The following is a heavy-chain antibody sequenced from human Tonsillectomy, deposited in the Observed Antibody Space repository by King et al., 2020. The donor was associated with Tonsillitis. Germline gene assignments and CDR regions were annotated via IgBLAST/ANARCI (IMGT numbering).Heavy chain of an antibody. Sequence: VQLVESGGGLVQPGGSLRLSCAASGLTVSSNYMSWVRQAPGKGLEWVSVIYSGGSTYYADSVKGRFTISRHNSKNTLHLQMNSLRPEDTAVYYCARDYRGYSYGSDSNWYFDLWGRGTLVTVSS. CDR1: GLTVSSNY. V-gene: IGHV3-53*04. CDR3: ARDYRGYSYGSDSNWYFDL. D-gene: IGHD5-18*01. J-gene: IGHJ2*01. CDR2: IYSGGST.